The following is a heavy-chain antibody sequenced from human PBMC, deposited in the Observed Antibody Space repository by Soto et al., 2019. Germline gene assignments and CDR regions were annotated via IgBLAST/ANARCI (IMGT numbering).Heavy chain of an antibody. J-gene: IGHJ4*02. CDR3: ARDSRRVGYDDYIL. D-gene: IGHD4-17*01. CDR1: GYTFVDYY. V-gene: IGHV1-2*02. CDR2: VNPNSGTT. Sequence: QVQLVQSGAEVKKPGDSVKVSCKASGYTFVDYYLHWVRQAPGQGLEWMGWVNPNSGTTNYAQKFQGRVIMITDTSTTTAYMELSRLRSDDTAVYFCARDSRRVGYDDYILWGQGTLVTVSS.